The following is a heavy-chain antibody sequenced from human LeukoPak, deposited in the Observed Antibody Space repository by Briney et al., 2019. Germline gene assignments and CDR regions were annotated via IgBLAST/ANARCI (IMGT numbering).Heavy chain of an antibody. CDR2: IYYSGST. CDR1: GGSISSYY. D-gene: IGHD6-13*01. CDR3: GGAAAGPHVDY. V-gene: IGHV4-59*08. Sequence: PSETLSLTCTVSGGSISSYYWSWIRQPPGKGLEWIGYIYYSGSTNYNPSLKSRVTISVDTSKNQFSLKLSSVTAADTAVYYCGGAAAGPHVDYWGQGTLVTVSS. J-gene: IGHJ4*02.